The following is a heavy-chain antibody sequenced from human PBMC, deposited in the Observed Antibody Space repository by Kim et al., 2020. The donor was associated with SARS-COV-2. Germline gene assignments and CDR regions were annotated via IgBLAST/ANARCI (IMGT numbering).Heavy chain of an antibody. CDR1: GFTFSFYW. CDR3: ARGRDFVIIQDHYYHMDV. J-gene: IGHJ6*03. V-gene: IGHV3-7*01. D-gene: IGHD3-3*01. CDR2: IRPDGSDN. Sequence: GGSLRLSCEASGFTFSFYWMTWVRQAPGKGLEWVANIRPDGSDNLYVDSVKGRFTLSRDNDKNSLYLQMNSLRAEDTAVYYCARGRDFVIIQDHYYHMDVWGEGTTVTVSS.